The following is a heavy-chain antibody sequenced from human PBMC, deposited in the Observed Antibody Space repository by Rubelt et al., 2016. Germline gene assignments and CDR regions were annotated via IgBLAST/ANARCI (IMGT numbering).Heavy chain of an antibody. J-gene: IGHJ4*02. CDR1: GFTFTSYA. Sequence: YGGGVVQPGRSLRLSCAASGFTFTSYAIHWVRQAPGKGLEWVAVISYDGTNKYYVDSVKGRFTFSRDNSKNTLYLQMNSLRDEDTAVYYCATSWDYWGQGTLVAVSS. V-gene: IGHV3-30*04. CDR2: ISYDGTNK. CDR3: ATSWDY.